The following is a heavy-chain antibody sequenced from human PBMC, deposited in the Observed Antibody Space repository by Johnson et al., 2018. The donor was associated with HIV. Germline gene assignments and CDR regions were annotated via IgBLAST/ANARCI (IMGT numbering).Heavy chain of an antibody. Sequence: VQLVESGGGLIQPGGSLRLSCAASGFTFDDYAMHWVRQAPGKGLEWVSGISWSSGMIGYADSVKGRFTISRENAKNSLYLQLNSLRAGDTALYYCARGSYDGDAFDIWGQGTMVTVSS. D-gene: IGHD1-26*01. CDR2: ISWSSGMI. CDR1: GFTFDDYA. CDR3: ARGSYDGDAFDI. J-gene: IGHJ3*02. V-gene: IGHV3-9*01.